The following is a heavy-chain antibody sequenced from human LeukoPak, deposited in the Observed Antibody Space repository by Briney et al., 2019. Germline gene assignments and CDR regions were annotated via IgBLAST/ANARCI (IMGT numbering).Heavy chain of an antibody. D-gene: IGHD2-8*01. CDR2: IYTSGST. J-gene: IGHJ6*02. Sequence: SETLSLTCTVSGGSISSYCWSWIRQPAGKGLEWIGRIYTSGSTNYNPSLKSRVTVSVDTSKNQFSLKLSSVTAADTAVYYCARDPILYLAYGMDVWGQGTTVTVSS. V-gene: IGHV4-4*07. CDR1: GGSISSYC. CDR3: ARDPILYLAYGMDV.